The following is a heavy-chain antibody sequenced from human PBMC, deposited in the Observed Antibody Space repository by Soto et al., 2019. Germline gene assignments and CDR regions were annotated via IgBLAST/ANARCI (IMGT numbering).Heavy chain of an antibody. CDR3: AKDGGADGYFGNWLDP. Sequence: QVHLVQSGAEVKKPGSSVNVSCKASEGTFSNYAITWVRQAPGQGLEWVGRIIPIFGTTNVAQKFQGRVTITADESTTTAYMELSGLRSDDTAVYYCAKDGGADGYFGNWLDPWGQGTLVTVSS. V-gene: IGHV1-69*15. J-gene: IGHJ5*02. CDR2: IIPIFGTT. CDR1: EGTFSNYA. D-gene: IGHD5-12*01.